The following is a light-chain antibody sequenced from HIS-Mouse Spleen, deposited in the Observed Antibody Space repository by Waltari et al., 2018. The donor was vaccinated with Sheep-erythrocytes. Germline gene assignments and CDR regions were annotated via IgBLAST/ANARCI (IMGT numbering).Light chain of an antibody. CDR2: GNS. V-gene: IGLV1-40*01. Sequence: QSVLTQPPSVSGAPGQRVTISCTGSSSNIAAGHDVHWYQQLPGTAPKLLIYGNSNRPSGVPDRFSGSKSGTSASLAITGLQAEDEADYYCQSYDSSLSGSVFGGGTKLTVL. J-gene: IGLJ2*01. CDR1: SSNIAAGHD. CDR3: QSYDSSLSGSV.